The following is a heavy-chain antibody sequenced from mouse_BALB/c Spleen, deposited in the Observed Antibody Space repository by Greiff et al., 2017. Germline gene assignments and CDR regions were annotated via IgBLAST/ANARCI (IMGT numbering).Heavy chain of an antibody. CDR3: AKPYRYGYYAMDY. Sequence: QVQLQQSGPGLVAPSQSLSITCTVSGFSLTDYGVSWIRQPPGKGLEWLGVIWGGGSTYYNSALKSRLSISKDNSKSQVFLKMNSLQTDDTAMYYCAKPYRYGYYAMDYWGQGTSVTVSS. J-gene: IGHJ4*01. D-gene: IGHD2-14*01. V-gene: IGHV2-6-5*01. CDR2: IWGGGST. CDR1: GFSLTDYG.